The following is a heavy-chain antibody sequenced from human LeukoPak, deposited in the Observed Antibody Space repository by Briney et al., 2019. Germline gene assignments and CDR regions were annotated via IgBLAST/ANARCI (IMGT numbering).Heavy chain of an antibody. J-gene: IGHJ4*02. V-gene: IGHV1-3*01. CDR2: INAGNGNT. CDR3: ARGWLAETTVVTPYNY. D-gene: IGHD4-23*01. Sequence: GASVKVSCKASGYTFTSYAMHWVRQAPGQRLDWMGWINAGNGNTKYSQKFQGRVTITRDTSASTAYMELSSLRSEDTAVYYCARGWLAETTVVTPYNYWGQGTLVTVSS. CDR1: GYTFTSYA.